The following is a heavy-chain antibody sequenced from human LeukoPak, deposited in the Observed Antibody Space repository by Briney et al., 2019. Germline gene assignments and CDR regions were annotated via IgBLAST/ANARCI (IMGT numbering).Heavy chain of an antibody. CDR3: ARDVGHRDGYNSRARWFDP. D-gene: IGHD5-24*01. Sequence: PSETLSLTCTVSGGSISSSSYCWGWIRQPPGKGLEWIGYIYYSGSTNYNPSLKSRVTISVDTSKNQFSLKLSSVTAADTAVYYCARDVGHRDGYNSRARWFDPWGQGTLVTVSS. J-gene: IGHJ5*02. CDR2: IYYSGST. CDR1: GGSISSSSYC. V-gene: IGHV4-61*05.